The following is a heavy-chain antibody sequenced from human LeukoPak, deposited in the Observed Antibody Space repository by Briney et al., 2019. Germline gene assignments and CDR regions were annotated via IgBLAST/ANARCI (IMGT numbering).Heavy chain of an antibody. V-gene: IGHV3-48*04. CDR1: GFTFSSYS. Sequence: GGSLRLSCAASGFTFSSYSMNWVRQAPGKGLEWVSYISSSSTIYYADSVKGRFTISRDNAKNSLYLQMNSLKTEDTAVYYCTRIDHDYWGQGTLVTVSS. J-gene: IGHJ4*02. CDR2: ISSSSTI. CDR3: TRIDHDY. D-gene: IGHD2-21*01.